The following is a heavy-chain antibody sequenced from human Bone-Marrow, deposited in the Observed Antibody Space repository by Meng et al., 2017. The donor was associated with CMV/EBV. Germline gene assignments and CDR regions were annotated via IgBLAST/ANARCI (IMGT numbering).Heavy chain of an antibody. V-gene: IGHV6-1*01. J-gene: IGHJ4*02. CDR3: ARDRDSLGYFDY. D-gene: IGHD7-27*01. Sequence: SGDRVASNSAAWNWIRQSPSRGLEWLGRTYYRSKWYNDYAVSVKSRITINPDTSKNQFSLQLNSVTPEDTAVYYCARDRDSLGYFDYWGQGTLVTVSS. CDR1: GDRVASNSAA. CDR2: TYYRSKWYN.